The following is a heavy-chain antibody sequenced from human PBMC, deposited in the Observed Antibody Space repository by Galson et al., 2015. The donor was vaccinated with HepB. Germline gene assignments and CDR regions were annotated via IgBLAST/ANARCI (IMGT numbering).Heavy chain of an antibody. CDR1: GYTFTSYY. V-gene: IGHV1-46*01. D-gene: IGHD2-8*01. J-gene: IGHJ5*02. Sequence: SVKVSCKASGYTFTSYYMHWVRQAPGQGLEWMGIINPSGGSTSYAQKFQGRVTMTRDTSTSTVYMELSSLRSEDTAVYYCARDQWRHFTWFDPWGQGTLVTVSS. CDR3: ARDQWRHFTWFDP. CDR2: INPSGGST.